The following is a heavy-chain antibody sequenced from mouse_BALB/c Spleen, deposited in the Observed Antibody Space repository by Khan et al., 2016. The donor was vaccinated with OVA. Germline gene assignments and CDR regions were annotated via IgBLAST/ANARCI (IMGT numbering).Heavy chain of an antibody. D-gene: IGHD1-1*01. CDR3: ARDFHYYGSRGAMDN. CDR2: IIPSTVYT. J-gene: IGHJ4*01. Sequence: QVQPQQSGAELARPGASVKMSCKASGYTFTSYTMHWVKQRPGQGLEWIGYIIPSTVYTNYNQKFKDKATLTADKSSSTAYMQLSSLTSEDSAVYYCARDFHYYGSRGAMDNWGQGTSVTVSS. CDR1: GYTFTSYT. V-gene: IGHV1-4*01.